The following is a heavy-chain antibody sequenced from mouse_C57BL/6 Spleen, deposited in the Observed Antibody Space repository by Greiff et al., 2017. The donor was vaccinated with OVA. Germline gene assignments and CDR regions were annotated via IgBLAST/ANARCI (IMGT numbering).Heavy chain of an antibody. D-gene: IGHD1-1*01. V-gene: IGHV5-17*01. CDR3: AREAVVAGDY. Sequence: EVQLVESGGGLVKPGGSLKLSCAASGFTFSDYGMHWVRQAPEQGLEWVAYISSGSSTIYYADTVKGRFTITRDNAKNTLFLQMHRLTAEDTAMYCGAREAVVAGDYWGQGTTLTVSS. CDR2: ISSGSSTI. J-gene: IGHJ2*01. CDR1: GFTFSDYG.